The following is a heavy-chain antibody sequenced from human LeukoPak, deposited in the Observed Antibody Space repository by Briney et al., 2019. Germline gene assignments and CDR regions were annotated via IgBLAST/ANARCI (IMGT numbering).Heavy chain of an antibody. D-gene: IGHD3/OR15-3a*01. Sequence: GGSLRLSCAASGFTFSNYAMMWVRQPPGKGLEWVSSIVASYEGTFYANSVKGRFTISRDNSKSTLSLHMNSLRAEDTGVYYCAKGKAGGLVDLFDPWGQGTLVTVSS. CDR3: AKGKAGGLVDLFDP. CDR1: GFTFSNYA. CDR2: IVASYEGT. J-gene: IGHJ5*02. V-gene: IGHV3-23*01.